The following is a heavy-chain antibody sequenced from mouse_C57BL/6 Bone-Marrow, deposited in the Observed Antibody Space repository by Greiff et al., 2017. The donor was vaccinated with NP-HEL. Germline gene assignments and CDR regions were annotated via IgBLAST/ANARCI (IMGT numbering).Heavy chain of an antibody. CDR3: ARRGIYYYGSDYAMDY. D-gene: IGHD1-1*01. J-gene: IGHJ4*01. Sequence: EVQLVESGGGLVKPGGSLKLSCAASGFTFSSYAMSWVRQTPEKRLEWVATISDGGSYTYYPDNVKGRFTISRDNAKNNLYLQMSHLKSEDTAMYDCARRGIYYYGSDYAMDYWGQGTSVTVSS. CDR2: ISDGGSYT. CDR1: GFTFSSYA. V-gene: IGHV5-4*03.